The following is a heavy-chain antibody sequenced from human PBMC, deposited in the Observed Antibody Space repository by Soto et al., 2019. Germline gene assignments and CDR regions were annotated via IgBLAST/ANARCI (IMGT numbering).Heavy chain of an antibody. V-gene: IGHV4-59*01. D-gene: IGHD6-19*01. CDR2: IDDSGTT. J-gene: IGHJ4*02. CDR3: ARGGSSGWYLDY. CDR1: GGSINSYF. Sequence: PSETLSLTCTVSGGSINSYFWTWLRQPPGRGLECIAYIDDSGTTTYSPSLRSRVTISVDTSTNQFSLNLKSVTAADTAVYYCARGGSSGWYLDYWGLGTLLTVSS.